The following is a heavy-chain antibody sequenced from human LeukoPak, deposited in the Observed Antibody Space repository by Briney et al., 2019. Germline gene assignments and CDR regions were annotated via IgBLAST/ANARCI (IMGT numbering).Heavy chain of an antibody. J-gene: IGHJ3*02. CDR1: GYTFTGYY. CDR3: ASVVVVAANDAFDI. Sequence: ASVKVSCKASGYTFTGYYMHWVRQAPGQGLEWMGWINPNSGGTNYAQKFQGRVNMTRDTSISTAYMELSRLRSDDTAVYYCASVVVVAANDAFDIWGQGTMVTVSS. CDR2: INPNSGGT. V-gene: IGHV1-2*02. D-gene: IGHD2-15*01.